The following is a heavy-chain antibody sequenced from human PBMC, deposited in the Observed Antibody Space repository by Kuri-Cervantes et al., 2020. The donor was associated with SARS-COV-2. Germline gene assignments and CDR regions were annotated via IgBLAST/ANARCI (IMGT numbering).Heavy chain of an antibody. Sequence: ASVKVSCKASGYTFTGYYMHWVRQAPGQGLEWMGWINLNSGGTNYAQKFQGWVTMTRDTSISTVYMELSRLRSDDTAVYYCARRAYGEQVDYYYMDVWGKGTTVTVSS. D-gene: IGHD4-17*01. CDR1: GYTFTGYY. V-gene: IGHV1-2*04. CDR3: ARRAYGEQVDYYYMDV. J-gene: IGHJ6*03. CDR2: INLNSGGT.